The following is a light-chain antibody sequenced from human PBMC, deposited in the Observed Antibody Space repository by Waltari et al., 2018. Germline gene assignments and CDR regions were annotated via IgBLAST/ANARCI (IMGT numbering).Light chain of an antibody. J-gene: IGLJ2*01. CDR2: DNK. CDR1: SSNIGNNY. Sequence: QSVLTQPPSVSAAPGQKVTISCSGSSSNIGNNYVSWYQQLPGTAPKLLIYDNKKRPSGIPDRFSGSKSGTSATLGITGLQTGDEAYYYCGTWDSSLSAVVFGGGTKLTVL. V-gene: IGLV1-51*01. CDR3: GTWDSSLSAVV.